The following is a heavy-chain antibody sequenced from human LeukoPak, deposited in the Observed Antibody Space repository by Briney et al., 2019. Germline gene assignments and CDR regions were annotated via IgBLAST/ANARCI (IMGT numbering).Heavy chain of an antibody. J-gene: IGHJ5*02. CDR1: GYTFTTYN. CDR3: AREVSSRFDP. CDR2: ISGYNGNT. Sequence: ASVKVSCKASGYTFTTYNINWVRQAPGQGLEWMGWISGYNGNTNYAQKLQGRVTMTTDTSTSTAYMELRSLRSDDTAVYYCAREVSSRFDPWGQGTLVTVSS. V-gene: IGHV1-18*01.